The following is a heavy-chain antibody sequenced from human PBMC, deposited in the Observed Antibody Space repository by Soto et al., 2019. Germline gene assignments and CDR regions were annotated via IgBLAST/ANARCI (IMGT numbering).Heavy chain of an antibody. D-gene: IGHD1-7*01. CDR2: INAGNGNT. CDR3: ARDFMTGTTLLDH. Sequence: ASVKVSCKASGYTCTSYAMHWVRQAPGQRLEWMGWINAGNGNTKYSQKFQGRVTITRDTSATTAYMALSSLRSEDTAVYYCARDFMTGTTLLDHWGQGTLVTVSS. V-gene: IGHV1-3*01. CDR1: GYTCTSYA. J-gene: IGHJ4*02.